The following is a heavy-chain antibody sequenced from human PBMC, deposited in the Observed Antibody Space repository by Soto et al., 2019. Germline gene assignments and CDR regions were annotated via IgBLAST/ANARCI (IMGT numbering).Heavy chain of an antibody. V-gene: IGHV3-9*01. CDR3: AKGTVATNLDY. D-gene: IGHD5-12*01. Sequence: DVQLVESGGGLVQPGRSLRLSCAASGFTFDDYAMHWVRQAPGKGLEWVSGISWNSGSIGYADSVKGRFTISRDNAKNSLYLQMNSLRAEDTALYYCAKGTVATNLDYWGQGTLVTVSS. CDR2: ISWNSGSI. J-gene: IGHJ4*02. CDR1: GFTFDDYA.